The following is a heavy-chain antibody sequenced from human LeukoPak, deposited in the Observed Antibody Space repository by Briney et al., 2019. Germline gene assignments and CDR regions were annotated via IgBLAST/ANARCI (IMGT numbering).Heavy chain of an antibody. D-gene: IGHD3-22*01. CDR1: GGSISSYY. V-gene: IGHV4-59*06. Sequence: PSETLSLTCTVSGGSISSYYWSWIRQPPGKGLEWIGYIYYSGSTYYNPSLKSRVTISVDTSKNQFSLKLSSVTAADTAVYYCASGKYYDSSGYLPTGWFDPWGQGTLVTVSS. CDR3: ASGKYYDSSGYLPTGWFDP. J-gene: IGHJ5*02. CDR2: IYYSGST.